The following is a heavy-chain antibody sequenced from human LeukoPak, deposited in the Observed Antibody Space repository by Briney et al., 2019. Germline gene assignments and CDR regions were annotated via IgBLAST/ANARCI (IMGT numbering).Heavy chain of an antibody. CDR1: GYTFTSYD. J-gene: IGHJ5*02. CDR3: ARGQPNVIRFLEWLPPNWFDP. CDR2: MNPNSGNT. V-gene: IGHV1-8*01. Sequence: ASVKVSCKASGYTFTSYDINWVRQATGQGLEWMGWMNPNSGNTGYAQKFQGRVTMTRNTSISAAYMELSSLRSEDTAVYYCARGQPNVIRFLEWLPPNWFDPWGQGTLVTVSS. D-gene: IGHD3-3*01.